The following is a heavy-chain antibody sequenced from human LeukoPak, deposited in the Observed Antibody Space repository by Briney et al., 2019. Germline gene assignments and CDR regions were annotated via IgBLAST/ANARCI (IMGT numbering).Heavy chain of an antibody. CDR1: GGTFSSYA. Sequence: SVKVSCKASGGTFSSYAISWVRQAPGQGLEWMGGIIPIFGTANYAQKFQGRVTITADESTSTAYMELSSLRSEDTAVYYCARRWSVTSTDYYFDYWGQGTLVTVSS. CDR2: IIPIFGTA. CDR3: ARRWSVTSTDYYFDY. D-gene: IGHD1-1*01. J-gene: IGHJ4*02. V-gene: IGHV1-69*13.